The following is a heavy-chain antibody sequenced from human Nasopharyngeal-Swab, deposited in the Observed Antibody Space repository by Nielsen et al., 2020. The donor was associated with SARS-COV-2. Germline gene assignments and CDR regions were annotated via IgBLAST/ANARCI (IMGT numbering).Heavy chain of an antibody. CDR3: TTDFYFDY. V-gene: IGHV3-73*01. CDR1: GFIFSAAA. J-gene: IGHJ4*02. Sequence: GESLKISCAASGFIFSAAAIHWVRQASGKGREWVGRIGDKDHNYATTYGASVQGRFTISRDDSKNTAVLQMDSLKTEDTALYYCTTDFYFDYWGQGTLVTVSS. CDR2: IGDKDHNYAT.